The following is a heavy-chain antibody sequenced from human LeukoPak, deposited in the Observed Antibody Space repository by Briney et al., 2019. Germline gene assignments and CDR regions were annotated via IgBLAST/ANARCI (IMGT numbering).Heavy chain of an antibody. CDR1: GFTFDDYA. V-gene: IGHV3-9*01. CDR2: ISWNSGSI. J-gene: IGHJ4*02. CDR3: ARDPSPHHYFDY. Sequence: PSGGSLRLSCAASGFTFDDYAMHWVRQAPGKGLEWVSGISWNSGSIGYADSVKGRFTISRDNAKNSLYLQMNSLRAEDTALYYCARDPSPHHYFDYWGQGTLVTVSS.